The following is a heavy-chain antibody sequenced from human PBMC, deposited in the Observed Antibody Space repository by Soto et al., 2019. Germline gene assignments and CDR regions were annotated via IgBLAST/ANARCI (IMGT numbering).Heavy chain of an antibody. CDR3: AKERGQR. D-gene: IGHD1-1*01. J-gene: IGHJ4*02. CDR2: ISYDGSKK. Sequence: QVQLVESGGGVVQPGRSLRLSCAASGFTFSSYGMHWVRQAPGKGLEWVAVISYDGSKKYYADSVKGRFTISRDNSKNTLYLQMNSLRAEDTAVYYCAKERGQRWGQGTLVTVSS. V-gene: IGHV3-30*18. CDR1: GFTFSSYG.